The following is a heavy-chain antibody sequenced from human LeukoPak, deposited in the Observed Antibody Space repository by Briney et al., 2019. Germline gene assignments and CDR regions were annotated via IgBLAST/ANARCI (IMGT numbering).Heavy chain of an antibody. CDR2: INPSGGST. CDR3: ARGDDILTGIPGYYFDY. CDR1: GYTFTGYY. V-gene: IGHV1-46*01. J-gene: IGHJ4*02. D-gene: IGHD3-9*01. Sequence: ASVKVSCKASGYTFTGYYMHWVRQAPGQGLEWMGIINPSGGSTSYAQKFQGRVTMTRDTSTSTVYMELSSLRSEDTAVYYCARGDDILTGIPGYYFDYWGQGTLVTVSS.